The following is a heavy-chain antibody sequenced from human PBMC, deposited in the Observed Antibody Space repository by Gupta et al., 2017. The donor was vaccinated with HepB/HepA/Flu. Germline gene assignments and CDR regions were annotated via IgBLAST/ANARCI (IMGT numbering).Heavy chain of an antibody. CDR3: AKDLHFWSAMDV. D-gene: IGHD3-3*02. CDR2: IGSDMRT. J-gene: IGHJ6*03. V-gene: IGHV3-23*01. CDR1: GFTFASKA. Sequence: EVQLLESGAGLVRPGGSLSVSRATSGFTFASKAMNGVRQAPGKGLEWVSGIGSDMRTHYADSVKGRFTISRDNSKNTLYLQMNSLRAEDTAVYYCAKDLHFWSAMDVWGKGTTVTVSS.